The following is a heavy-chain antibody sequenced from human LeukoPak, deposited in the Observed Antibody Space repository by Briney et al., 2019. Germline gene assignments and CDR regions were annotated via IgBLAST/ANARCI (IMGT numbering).Heavy chain of an antibody. V-gene: IGHV3-23*01. Sequence: GGSLRLSCAASGFSFRSYAMSWVRQAPGKGLEWVSSISGSGDNTYYADSVKDRFSISRDNSKTTVSLQMDSLRAEDTAVYYCAKGRGTAVTSAANYWGQGTLVTVSS. CDR2: ISGSGDNT. CDR3: AKGRGTAVTSAANY. CDR1: GFSFRSYA. J-gene: IGHJ4*02. D-gene: IGHD4-17*01.